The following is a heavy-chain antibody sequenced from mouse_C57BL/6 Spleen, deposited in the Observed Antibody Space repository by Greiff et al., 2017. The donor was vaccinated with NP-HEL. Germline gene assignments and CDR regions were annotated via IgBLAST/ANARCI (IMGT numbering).Heavy chain of an antibody. CDR1: GFTFSDYG. V-gene: IGHV5-17*01. Sequence: EVKLVESGGGLVKPGGSLKLSCAASGFTFSDYGMHWVRQAPEKGLEWVAYISSGSSTIYYADTVKGRFTISRDNAKNTLFLQMTSLRSEDTARYYCARRGYDAMDYWGQGTSVTVSS. J-gene: IGHJ4*01. CDR3: ARRGYDAMDY. CDR2: ISSGSSTI.